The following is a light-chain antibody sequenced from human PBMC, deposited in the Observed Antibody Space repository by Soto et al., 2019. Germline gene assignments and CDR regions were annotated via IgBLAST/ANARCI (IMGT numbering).Light chain of an antibody. J-gene: IGLJ2*01. Sequence: QSVLTQPPSASGTPGQRVTISCSGSSSNIGSSSVNWYQHLPGTAPKLLIYTNNQRPSGVPDRFSASTSGTSASLTISGLQSDDEADYYCAAWDASLNAVLFGGGTKLTVL. CDR1: SSNIGSSS. V-gene: IGLV1-44*01. CDR3: AAWDASLNAVL. CDR2: TNN.